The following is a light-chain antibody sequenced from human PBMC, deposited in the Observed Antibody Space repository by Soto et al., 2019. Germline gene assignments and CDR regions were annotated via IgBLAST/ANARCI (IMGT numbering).Light chain of an antibody. CDR3: QQHGCPLWT. V-gene: IGKV3-20*01. Sequence: EIVWTQFQSTLPLTPWERAILSCRASQSVTGNSLAWYRQKRGQAPRLIIYDVSTRSTGSPDRFSGRGSGTDFTLSISRLEPEDFALFFCQQHGCPLWTFGQGSKVDI. CDR2: DVS. CDR1: QSVTGNS. J-gene: IGKJ1*01.